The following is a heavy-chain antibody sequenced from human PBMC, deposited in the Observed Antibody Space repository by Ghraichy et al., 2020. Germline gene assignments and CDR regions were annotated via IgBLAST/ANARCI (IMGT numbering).Heavy chain of an antibody. D-gene: IGHD6-13*01. CDR1: GGSFSGYY. J-gene: IGHJ4*02. Sequence: SETLSLTCAVYGGSFSGYYWSWIRQPPGKGLEWIGEINHSGSTNYNPSLKSRVTISVDTSKNQFSLKLSSVTAADTAVYYCARGIGRSWPGGYFDYWGQGTLVTVSS. CDR2: INHSGST. CDR3: ARGIGRSWPGGYFDY. V-gene: IGHV4-34*01.